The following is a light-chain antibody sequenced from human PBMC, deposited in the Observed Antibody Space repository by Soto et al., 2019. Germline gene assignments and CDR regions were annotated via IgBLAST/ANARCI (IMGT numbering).Light chain of an antibody. V-gene: IGLV2-11*01. Sequence: QSALTQPRSVSGSPGQSVTISCTGTSSDVGGYNFVSWYQHHPGKAPKLMIYNVIQRPSGVPDRFSASKSGNTASLTISGLQAEDEADYYCCSYAGSYTYVFGTGTKV. CDR1: SSDVGGYNF. J-gene: IGLJ1*01. CDR2: NVI. CDR3: CSYAGSYTYV.